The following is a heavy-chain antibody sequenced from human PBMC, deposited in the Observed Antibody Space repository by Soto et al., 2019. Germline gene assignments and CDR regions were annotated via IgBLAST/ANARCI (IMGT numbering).Heavy chain of an antibody. J-gene: IGHJ4*02. CDR2: ISGSGGST. CDR3: AKARYSGYDFSTYR. Sequence: EVQLLEAGGGLVQPGGSLRLSCAASGFTFSSYAMSWVRQAPGKGLEWVSAISGSGGSTYYADSVKGRFTISRDNSKNTLYLQMNSLRAEDTAVYYCAKARYSGYDFSTYRGGQGTLVTVSS. D-gene: IGHD5-12*01. V-gene: IGHV3-23*01. CDR1: GFTFSSYA.